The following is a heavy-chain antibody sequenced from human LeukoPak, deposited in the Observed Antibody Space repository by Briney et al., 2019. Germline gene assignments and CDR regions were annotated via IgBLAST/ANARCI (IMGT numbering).Heavy chain of an antibody. Sequence: PGGSLRLSCAASGFTFSSYAMHWVRQAPGKGLEWVAVISYDGSNKYYADSVKGRFTISRDNSKNTLYLQMNSLRAEDTAVYYCARDGLYDSSGYWLNWYFDLWGRGTLVTVSS. J-gene: IGHJ2*01. D-gene: IGHD3-22*01. V-gene: IGHV3-30-3*01. CDR2: ISYDGSNK. CDR1: GFTFSSYA. CDR3: ARDGLYDSSGYWLNWYFDL.